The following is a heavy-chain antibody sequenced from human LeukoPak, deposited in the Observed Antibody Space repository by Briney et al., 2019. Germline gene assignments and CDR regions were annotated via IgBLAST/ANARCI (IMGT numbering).Heavy chain of an antibody. V-gene: IGHV4-4*07. CDR3: ARLNFWSGTRFDY. Sequence: PSETLSLTCTVSGGSISSYYWNWIRQPAGKGLEWIGRIHTSGRTNYNPSLKSRVTVSVDTSKNQFSLKLSSVTAADTAVYYCARLNFWSGTRFDYWGQGTLVTVSS. D-gene: IGHD3-3*01. CDR2: IHTSGRT. CDR1: GGSISSYY. J-gene: IGHJ4*02.